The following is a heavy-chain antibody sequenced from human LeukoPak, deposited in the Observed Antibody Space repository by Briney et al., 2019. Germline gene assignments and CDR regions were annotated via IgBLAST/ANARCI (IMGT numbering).Heavy chain of an antibody. V-gene: IGHV4-34*01. CDR2: INHSGST. CDR3: ARGPLGSSSDY. J-gene: IGHJ4*02. Sequence: SETLSLTCAVYGGSFSGYYWSWIRQPPGKGLEWIGEINHSGSTNYNPSLKNRVTISVDTSKNQFSLKLSSVTAADTAVYYCARGPLGSSSDYWGQGTLVTVSS. D-gene: IGHD6-6*01. CDR1: GGSFSGYY.